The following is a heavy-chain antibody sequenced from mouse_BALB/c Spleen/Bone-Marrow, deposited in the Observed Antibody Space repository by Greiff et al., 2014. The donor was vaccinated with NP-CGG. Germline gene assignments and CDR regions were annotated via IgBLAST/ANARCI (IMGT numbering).Heavy chain of an antibody. J-gene: IGHJ4*01. CDR3: ARWEYYAMDY. CDR1: GFNIKDTY. V-gene: IGHV14-3*02. D-gene: IGHD4-1*01. Sequence: VQLKQSGAELVKPGASVELSCTASGFNIKDTYMHWVKLRPEQGLEWIGRIDPANGNTKYDPKFQGKATITADTSSNTAYLQLSSLTSEDTAVYYCARWEYYAMDYWGQGTSVTVSS. CDR2: IDPANGNT.